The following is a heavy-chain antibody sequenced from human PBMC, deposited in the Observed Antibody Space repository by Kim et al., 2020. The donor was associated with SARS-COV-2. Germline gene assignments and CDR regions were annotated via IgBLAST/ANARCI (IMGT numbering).Heavy chain of an antibody. CDR1: GFTFSSYA. J-gene: IGHJ4*02. Sequence: GGSLRLSCAASGFTFSSYAMHWVRQAPGKGLEWVAVISYDGSNKYYADSVKGRFTISRDNSKNTLYLQMNSLRAEDTAVYYCARANPSGSYYLPDFDYWGQGTLVTVSS. CDR3: ARANPSGSYYLPDFDY. V-gene: IGHV3-30*04. D-gene: IGHD1-26*01. CDR2: ISYDGSNK.